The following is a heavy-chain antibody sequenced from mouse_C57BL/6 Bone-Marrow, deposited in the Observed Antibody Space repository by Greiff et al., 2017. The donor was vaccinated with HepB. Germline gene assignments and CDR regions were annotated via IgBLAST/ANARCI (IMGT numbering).Heavy chain of an antibody. J-gene: IGHJ1*03. Sequence: EVKLMESGGGLVKPGGSLKLSCAASGFTFSSYAMSWVRQTPEKRLEWVATISDGGSYTYYPDNVKGRFTISRDNAKNNLYLQMSHLKSEDTAMYYCARDRLPYFDVWGTGTTVTVSS. D-gene: IGHD5-5*01. CDR1: GFTFSSYA. V-gene: IGHV5-4*01. CDR3: ARDRLPYFDV. CDR2: ISDGGSYT.